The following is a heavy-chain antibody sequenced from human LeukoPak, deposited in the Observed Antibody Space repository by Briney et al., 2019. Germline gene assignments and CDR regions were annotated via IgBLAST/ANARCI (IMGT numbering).Heavy chain of an antibody. V-gene: IGHV1-46*01. J-gene: IGHJ4*02. CDR1: GYSISSGY. Sequence: CNVSGYSISSGYFWGWVRQAPGQELEWLGIINPSGGSTSYAQKFQGRVTMTRDMSTSTVYMELSSLRSEDTAVYYCARAGLLALGGGSSNPSYYFDYWGQGTLVTVSS. CDR2: INPSGGST. CDR3: ARAGLLALGGGSSNPSYYFDY. D-gene: IGHD6-6*01.